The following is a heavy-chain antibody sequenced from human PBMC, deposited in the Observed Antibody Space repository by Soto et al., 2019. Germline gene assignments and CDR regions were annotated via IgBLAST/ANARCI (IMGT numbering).Heavy chain of an antibody. D-gene: IGHD4-17*01. CDR1: GGSFSGYY. J-gene: IGHJ5*02. CDR2: INHSGST. CDR3: AREAVTHDHWFDP. Sequence: QVQLQQWGAGLLKPSETLSLTCAVYGGSFSGYYWSWIRQPPGKGLEWIGEINHSGSTNYNPSLKSRVTISIDTSKNQFSLKLSSVTAADTAVYYCAREAVTHDHWFDPWGQGTLVTVSS. V-gene: IGHV4-34*02.